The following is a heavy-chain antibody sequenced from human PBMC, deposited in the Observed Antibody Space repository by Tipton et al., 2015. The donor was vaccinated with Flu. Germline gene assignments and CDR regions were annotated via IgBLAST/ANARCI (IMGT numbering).Heavy chain of an antibody. CDR3: ARLYNSGGT. J-gene: IGHJ4*02. CDR2: IYTSGIT. D-gene: IGHD6-19*01. CDR1: GGSFSDSY. V-gene: IGHV4-4*07. Sequence: TLSLTCTVSGGSFSDSYWSWIRQPAGKGLEWIGRIYTSGITNYNPSLKSRVIMSVDTSKNQFSLNLSSVTAADTAVYYCARLYNSGGTWGRGTQVTVSS.